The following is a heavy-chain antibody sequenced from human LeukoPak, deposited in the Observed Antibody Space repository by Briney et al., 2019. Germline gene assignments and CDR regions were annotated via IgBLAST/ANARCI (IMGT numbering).Heavy chain of an antibody. J-gene: IGHJ5*02. CDR2: IQPDGSEG. D-gene: IGHD3-16*01. Sequence: PGGSLRLSCAASGFIFSSYGMHWVRQAPGKGLEWVGNIQPDGSEGYPVDSVKGRFTISRDNARNSLFLQMNSLRVEDTAVYYCASQSYARFDPWGQGTLVTVSS. V-gene: IGHV3-7*01. CDR1: GFIFSSYG. CDR3: ASQSYARFDP.